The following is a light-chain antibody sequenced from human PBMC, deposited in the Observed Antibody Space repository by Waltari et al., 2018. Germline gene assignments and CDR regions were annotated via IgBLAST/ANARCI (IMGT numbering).Light chain of an antibody. CDR1: QSISSY. V-gene: IGKV1-39*01. CDR3: QESYSNTRT. CDR2: ATS. J-gene: IGKJ1*01. Sequence: DIQMTQSPSSLSASVGERVTITCRASQSISSYLNWYQQKPGKAPKLLIYATSTLQSGVPSRFSGSGSGRAFTLIISSLQPEDFASYYCQESYSNTRTFGQGTKVEIK.